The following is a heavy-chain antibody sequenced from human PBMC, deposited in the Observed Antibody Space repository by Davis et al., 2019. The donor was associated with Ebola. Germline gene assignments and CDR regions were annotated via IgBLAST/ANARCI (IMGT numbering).Heavy chain of an antibody. CDR1: GGSISSYY. CDR3: ARGMAAEYYYYGMDV. CDR2: IYYSGST. D-gene: IGHD5-24*01. J-gene: IGHJ6*02. Sequence: SETLSLTCTVSGGSISSYYWSWIRQPPGKGLEWIGYIYYSGSTNYNPSLKSRVTISVDTSKNQFSLKLSSVTAADTAVYYCARGMAAEYYYYGMDVWGQGTTVTVSS. V-gene: IGHV4-59*01.